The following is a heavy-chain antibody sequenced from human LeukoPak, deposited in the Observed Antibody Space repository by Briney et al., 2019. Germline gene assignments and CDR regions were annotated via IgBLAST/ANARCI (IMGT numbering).Heavy chain of an antibody. CDR2: LYSDGNT. CDR3: ARGVEPLAANTLAY. D-gene: IGHD1-14*01. V-gene: IGHV3-53*01. CDR1: GFTVITND. J-gene: IGHJ4*02. Sequence: GGSLRLSCAASGFTVITNDMTWVRQAPGKGLEWVSVLYSDGNTKYADSVQGRFTISRDNSKNTLYLEMNSLSPDDTAVYYCARGVEPLAANTLAYWGQVTLVTFSS.